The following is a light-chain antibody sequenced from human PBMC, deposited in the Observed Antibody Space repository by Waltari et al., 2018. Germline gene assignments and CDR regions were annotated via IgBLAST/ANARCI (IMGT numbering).Light chain of an antibody. CDR2: KAS. Sequence: DVQMNQSPSTPSSSVGDRVTISCRASQTISSWLAWYQQKPGKAPRLLIYKASTLESGVSSRFSGSGAGTDFTLTISSLQPNDSATYYCQQFHLYPLTFGGGTKVEIK. V-gene: IGKV1-5*03. CDR3: QQFHLYPLT. J-gene: IGKJ4*01. CDR1: QTISSW.